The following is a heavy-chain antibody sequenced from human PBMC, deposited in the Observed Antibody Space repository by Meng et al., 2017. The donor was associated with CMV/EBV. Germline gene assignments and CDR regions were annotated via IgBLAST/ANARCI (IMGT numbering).Heavy chain of an antibody. J-gene: IGHJ4*02. Sequence: ASVKVSCKASGYTFTSYYMHWLRQAPGHGLEWMGIINPSGGSTSYAQKFQGRVTMTRDTYTSTVYMELSSLRSEDTAVYYCERGTLSGSSHAVFDYWGQGTLVTVSS. CDR2: INPSGGST. D-gene: IGHD1-26*01. V-gene: IGHV1-46*01. CDR3: ERGTLSGSSHAVFDY. CDR1: GYTFTSYY.